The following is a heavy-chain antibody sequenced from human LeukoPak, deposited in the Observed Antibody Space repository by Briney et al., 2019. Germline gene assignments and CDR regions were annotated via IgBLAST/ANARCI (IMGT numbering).Heavy chain of an antibody. Sequence: PGGSLRLSCAASGFAFGDYSMNWVRQAPGKGREWISYVGIDSGNTKYADSVKGRFTISGDSAKNSVFLQMNSLRVEDTAVYYCARDHRYAFDNWGQGTLVTVSS. CDR2: VGIDSGNT. CDR1: GFAFGDYS. V-gene: IGHV3-48*04. CDR3: ARDHRYAFDN. J-gene: IGHJ4*02. D-gene: IGHD5-12*01.